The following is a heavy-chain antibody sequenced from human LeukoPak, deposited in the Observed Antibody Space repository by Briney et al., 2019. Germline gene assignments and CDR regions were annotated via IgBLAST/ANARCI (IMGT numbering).Heavy chain of an antibody. CDR3: ARVKDSSSWYEEYYFDY. D-gene: IGHD6-13*01. V-gene: IGHV1-2*02. Sequence: ASVKVSCKASGYTFTGYYMHWVRQAPGQGLEWMGWINPNSGGTNYAQKFQGRVTMTRDTSISTAYMELSRLRSDDTAVYYCARVKDSSSWYEEYYFDYWGQGTLVTVSS. CDR2: INPNSGGT. J-gene: IGHJ4*02. CDR1: GYTFTGYY.